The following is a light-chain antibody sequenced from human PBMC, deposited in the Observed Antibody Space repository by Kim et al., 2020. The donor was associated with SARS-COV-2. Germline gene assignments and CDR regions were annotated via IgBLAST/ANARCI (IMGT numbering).Light chain of an antibody. V-gene: IGLV3-1*01. J-gene: IGLJ3*02. CDR3: QAWVINSGV. Sequence: SYELTQPPSLSVSPGQTASITCSGDKLADKYVCWYQQKTGQSPVLVIYQDNKRPSGIPERFSGSNSGNIATLTISGTQAIDEADYYCQAWVINSGVFGGGPKVTVL. CDR1: KLADKY. CDR2: QDN.